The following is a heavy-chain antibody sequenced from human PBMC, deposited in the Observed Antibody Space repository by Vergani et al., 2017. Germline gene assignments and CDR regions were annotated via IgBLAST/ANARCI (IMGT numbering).Heavy chain of an antibody. Sequence: QVQLQQWGAGLLKPSETLSLTCAVYGGSFSGYYWSWIRQPPGKGLEWIGEINHSGSTNYNPSLKSRFTISVDTSKNQFSLKLSSVTAADTAVYYCARAQGGHRSSSWSYYYYYYMDVWGKGTTVTVSS. J-gene: IGHJ6*03. CDR2: INHSGST. CDR1: GGSFSGYY. V-gene: IGHV4-34*01. CDR3: ARAQGGHRSSSWSYYYYYYMDV. D-gene: IGHD6-13*01.